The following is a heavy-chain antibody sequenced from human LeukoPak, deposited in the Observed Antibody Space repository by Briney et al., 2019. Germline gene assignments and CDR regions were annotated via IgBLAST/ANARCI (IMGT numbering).Heavy chain of an antibody. J-gene: IGHJ4*02. CDR2: IYTSGST. D-gene: IGHD5-12*01. V-gene: IGHV4-4*07. Sequence: SETLSLTCTVSGGSISSYYWSWIRQPARKGLEWIGRIYTSGSTNYNPSLKSRVTMSVDTSKNQFSLKLSSVTAADTAVYYCARVKWLRSGGLFDYWGQGTLVTVSS. CDR3: ARVKWLRSGGLFDY. CDR1: GGSISSYY.